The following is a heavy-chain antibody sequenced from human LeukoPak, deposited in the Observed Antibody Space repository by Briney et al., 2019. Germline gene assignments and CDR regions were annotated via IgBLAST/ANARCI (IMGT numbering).Heavy chain of an antibody. CDR3: AKDFGSTGPPKTTMGDY. CDR2: IRYDGSNK. Sequence: PGGSLRLSCAASGFTFSSYGMHWVRQAPGKGLEWVAFIRYDGSNKYYADSVKGRFTISRDNSKNTLYLQMNSLRAEDTAVYYCAKDFGSTGPPKTTMGDYWGQGTLVTVSS. J-gene: IGHJ4*02. CDR1: GFTFSSYG. D-gene: IGHD4-23*01. V-gene: IGHV3-30*02.